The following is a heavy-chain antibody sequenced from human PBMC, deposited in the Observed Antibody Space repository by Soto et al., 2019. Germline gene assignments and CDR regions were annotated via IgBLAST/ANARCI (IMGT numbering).Heavy chain of an antibody. D-gene: IGHD5-12*01. V-gene: IGHV4-61*01. CDR2: FYDSGST. Sequence: PSETLSLTCTVSGGSVSSGSFYWSWIRRPPGKGLEWIGYFYDSGSTNYNPSLRSRVTRSVDTSKNQFSLKLSSVTAADTAVYYCAASAPPATNYYYAMDVWGQGTTVTVSS. CDR1: GGSVSSGSFY. CDR3: AASAPPATNYYYAMDV. J-gene: IGHJ6*02.